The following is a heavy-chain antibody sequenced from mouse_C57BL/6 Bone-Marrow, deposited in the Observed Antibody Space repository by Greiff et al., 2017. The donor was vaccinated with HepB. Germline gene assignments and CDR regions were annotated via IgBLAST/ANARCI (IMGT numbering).Heavy chain of an antibody. CDR1: GFTFSDYY. V-gene: IGHV5-12*01. Sequence: EVKLVESGGGLVQPGGSLKLSCAASGFTFSDYYMYWVRQTPEKGLEWVAYISNGGGSTYYPDTVKGRFTISRDNAKNTLYLQMSRLKSEDTAMYYCARHGNYFDYWGQGTTLTVSS. CDR3: ARHGNYFDY. CDR2: ISNGGGST. J-gene: IGHJ2*01.